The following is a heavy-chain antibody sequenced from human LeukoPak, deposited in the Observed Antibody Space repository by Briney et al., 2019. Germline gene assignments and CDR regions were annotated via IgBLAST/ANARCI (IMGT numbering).Heavy chain of an antibody. J-gene: IGHJ4*02. D-gene: IGHD4-11*01. V-gene: IGHV3-23*01. CDR3: ANTRTVGDYFDS. CDR2: ISGSGGST. Sequence: SGGSLRLSCAASGFTFSSDAMSWVRQAPGKGLEWVSAISGSGGSTYYADSAKGRFTLSRDNSKNTLYLQMNSLRAEDTAVYYCANTRTVGDYFDSWGQGTLVTVSS. CDR1: GFTFSSDA.